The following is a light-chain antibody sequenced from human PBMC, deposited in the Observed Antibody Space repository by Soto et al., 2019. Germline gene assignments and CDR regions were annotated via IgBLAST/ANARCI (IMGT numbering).Light chain of an antibody. CDR2: QAS. CDR3: QQYNGYYS. CDR1: QSVSVW. Sequence: DFQMTQSPSTLSASVGDRVTITCRASQSVSVWLAWYQQKSGKAPKLLIYQASILQSGVPSRFSGSGSGTDFTLTFSNLQPDDFATYYCQQYNGYYSFGQGTKLEIK. J-gene: IGKJ2*03. V-gene: IGKV1-5*03.